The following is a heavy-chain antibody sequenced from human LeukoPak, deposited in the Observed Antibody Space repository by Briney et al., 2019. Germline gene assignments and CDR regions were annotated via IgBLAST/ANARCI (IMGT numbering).Heavy chain of an antibody. CDR1: GGSISSGDYY. Sequence: SQTLSLTXTVSGGSISSGDYYWSWISQPPGKGLEWIGYIYYIGSTYYNPSLKSRVTISVDTSKNQFSLKLSSVTAADTAVYYCARGLNFDYWGQGTLVTVSS. V-gene: IGHV4-30-4*08. D-gene: IGHD3-16*01. CDR3: ARGLNFDY. J-gene: IGHJ4*02. CDR2: IYYIGST.